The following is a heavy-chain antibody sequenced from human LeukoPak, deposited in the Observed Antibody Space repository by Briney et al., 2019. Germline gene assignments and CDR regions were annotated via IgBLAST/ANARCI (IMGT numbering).Heavy chain of an antibody. CDR2: IIPIFGTA. CDR3: ASLTVTLWEVFGY. J-gene: IGHJ4*02. D-gene: IGHD4-11*01. V-gene: IGHV1-69*05. CDR1: GGTFSSYA. Sequence: SVKVSCEASGGTFSSYAISWVRQAPGQGLEWMGGIIPIFGTANYAQKFQGRVTITTDESTSTAYMELSSLRSEDTAVYYCASLTVTLWEVFGYWGQGTLVTVSS.